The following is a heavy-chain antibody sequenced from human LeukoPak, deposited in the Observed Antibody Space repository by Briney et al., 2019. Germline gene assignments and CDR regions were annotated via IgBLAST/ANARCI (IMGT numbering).Heavy chain of an antibody. Sequence: GGSLRFSCAASGFTFSSYAMNWVRQAPGKGLEWVSGISDSGGSTYYADSVKGRFTISRDNSKNTLYLQMNSLRAEDTAVYYCAKDYYDSSGYYSHDAFDIWGQGTMVTVSS. CDR1: GFTFSSYA. J-gene: IGHJ3*02. V-gene: IGHV3-23*01. CDR3: AKDYYDSSGYYSHDAFDI. D-gene: IGHD3-22*01. CDR2: ISDSGGST.